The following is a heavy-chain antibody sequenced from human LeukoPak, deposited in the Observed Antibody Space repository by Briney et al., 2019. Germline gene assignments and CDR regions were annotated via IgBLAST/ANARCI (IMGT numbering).Heavy chain of an antibody. V-gene: IGHV4-34*01. CDR2: INHSGST. D-gene: IGHD2-21*02. J-gene: IGHJ4*02. CDR1: GGSFRGYY. Sequence: PSETLSLTCAVYGGSFRGYYWSWLRQPPGKGLEWIGEINHSGSTNYNPSLKSRVTISVDTSKNQFSLKLSSVTAADTAVYYCARSRTASLDYWGQGTLVTVSS. CDR3: ARSRTASLDY.